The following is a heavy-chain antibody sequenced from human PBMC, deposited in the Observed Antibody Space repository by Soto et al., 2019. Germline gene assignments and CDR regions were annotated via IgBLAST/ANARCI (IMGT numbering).Heavy chain of an antibody. CDR3: ARTRDGRKRPGYSSGWYLKIFDY. D-gene: IGHD6-19*01. V-gene: IGHV4-34*01. CDR1: RMSFIGYY. J-gene: IGHJ4*02. Sequence: SDTLSLTCAFNRMSFIGYYWSWIIKPSRKGLEWIGEINHSRNTNYNPSQKSRKKIHEDTSKNQISLTMNTVTAADTAVYYCARTRDGRKRPGYSSGWYLKIFDYWGQG. CDR2: INHSRNT.